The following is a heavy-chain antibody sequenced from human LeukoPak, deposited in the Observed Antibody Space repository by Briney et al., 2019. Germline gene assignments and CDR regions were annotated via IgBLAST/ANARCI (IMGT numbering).Heavy chain of an antibody. D-gene: IGHD6-19*01. V-gene: IGHV3-11*01. CDR1: GFTFSDYY. J-gene: IGHJ3*02. CDR3: AVGEWPSLGWLVSVAGAFDI. Sequence: PGGSLRLSCAASGFTFSDYYMSWIRQAPGKGLEWVSYISSSGSTIYYADSVKGRFTISRDNAKNSLYLQMNSLRAEDTAVYYCAVGEWPSLGWLVSVAGAFDIWGQGTMVTVSS. CDR2: ISSSGSTI.